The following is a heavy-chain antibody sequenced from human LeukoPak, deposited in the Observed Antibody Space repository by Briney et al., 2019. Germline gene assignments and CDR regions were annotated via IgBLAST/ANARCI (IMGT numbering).Heavy chain of an antibody. Sequence: PGGSLRLSCAASGFTVSSNYMSWVRQAPGKGLEWVSVIYSGGSTYYADSVKGRFTISRDNSKNTLYLQMNSLRAEDTAVYYRARDKVGDYYYYGMDVWGQGTTVTVSS. D-gene: IGHD3-10*01. J-gene: IGHJ6*02. CDR2: IYSGGST. CDR1: GFTVSSNY. CDR3: ARDKVGDYYYYGMDV. V-gene: IGHV3-66*01.